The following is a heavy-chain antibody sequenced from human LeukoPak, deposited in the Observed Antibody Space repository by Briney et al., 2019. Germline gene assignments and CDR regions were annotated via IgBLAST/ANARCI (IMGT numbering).Heavy chain of an antibody. D-gene: IGHD6-13*01. J-gene: IGHJ5*02. V-gene: IGHV3-23*01. CDR3: AKGVVQQLVPNWFDP. CDR2: ISGSGGST. Sequence: TGGSLRLSCAASGFTFSSYAMSWVRQAPGKGLEWVSAISGSGGSTYYADSVKGRFTISRDNSKNTLYLQMNSLRAEDTAVYYCAKGVVQQLVPNWFDPWGQGTLVTVSS. CDR1: GFTFSSYA.